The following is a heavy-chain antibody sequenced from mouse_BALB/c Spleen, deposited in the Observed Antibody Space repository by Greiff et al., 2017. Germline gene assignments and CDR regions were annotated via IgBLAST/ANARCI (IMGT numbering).Heavy chain of an antibody. CDR3: TRDGNYAD. J-gene: IGHJ2*01. CDR2: IRLKSNNYAT. CDR1: GFTFSNYW. D-gene: IGHD2-1*01. V-gene: IGHV6-6*02. Sequence: DVMLVESGGGLVQPGGSMKLSCVASGFTFSNYWMNWVRQSPEKGLEWVAEIRLKSNNYATHYAESVKGRFTISRDDSKSSVYLQMNNLRAEDTGIYYCTRDGNYADWGQGTTLTVSS.